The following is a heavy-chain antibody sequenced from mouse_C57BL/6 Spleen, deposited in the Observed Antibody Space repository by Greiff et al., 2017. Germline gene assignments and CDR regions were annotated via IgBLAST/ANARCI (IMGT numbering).Heavy chain of an antibody. CDR2: IYPSSGNT. D-gene: IGHD3-1*01. J-gene: IGHJ3*01. Sequence: QVQLQQSGAELARPGASVKLSCKASGYTFTSYGISWVKQSPGQGLEWIGEIYPSSGNTYYNEKFKGKATLTADKSSSTAYMELRSLTSEDSAVYFCARDCHSSSLAFEGRGTRITVTA. V-gene: IGHV1-81*01. CDR3: ARDCHSSSLAF. CDR1: GYTFTSYG.